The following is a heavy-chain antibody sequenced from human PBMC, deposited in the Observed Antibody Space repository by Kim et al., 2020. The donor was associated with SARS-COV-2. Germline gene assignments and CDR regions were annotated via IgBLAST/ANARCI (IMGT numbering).Heavy chain of an antibody. Sequence: SQTLSLTCAISGDSVSSNSAAWNWIRQSPSRGLEWLGRTYYRSKWYNDYAVSVKSRITINPDTSKNQFSLQLNSVTPEDTAVYYCARDLSPGIAAAGNGYYYGMDVWVQGTTVTVSS. V-gene: IGHV6-1*01. CDR2: TYYRSKWYN. CDR1: GDSVSSNSAA. CDR3: ARDLSPGIAAAGNGYYYGMDV. J-gene: IGHJ6*02. D-gene: IGHD6-13*01.